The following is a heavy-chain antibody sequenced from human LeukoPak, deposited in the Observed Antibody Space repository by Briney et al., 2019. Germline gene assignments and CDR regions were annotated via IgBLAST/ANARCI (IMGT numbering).Heavy chain of an antibody. CDR1: GFTFSVYG. V-gene: IGHV3-30*18. Sequence: GGSLRLFCAPSGFTFSVYGLHWARQAPGKGLEWVAVISYDGSHKFYADSVKGRFTISRDNFKNTLYLEMNSLRPEDTAMFYCAKDLDGSGIYDFWGQGTLVTVSS. CDR2: ISYDGSHK. D-gene: IGHD3-10*01. CDR3: AKDLDGSGIYDF. J-gene: IGHJ4*02.